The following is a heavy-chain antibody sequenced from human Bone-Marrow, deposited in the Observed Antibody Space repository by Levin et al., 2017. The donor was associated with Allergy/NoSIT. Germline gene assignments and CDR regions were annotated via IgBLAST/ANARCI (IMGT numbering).Heavy chain of an antibody. Sequence: PSETLSLTCTVSGGSVNGGYYWCCVRPPPGKGLEWIGYTYYGGTTKYNPAYESRSVISVNMSKNQLSLQLVSVRATDTAVYYCTRDGGSGSFYNRPFDFWGQGTPVTVSS. CDR3: TRDGGSGSFYNRPFDF. V-gene: IGHV4-30-4*01. J-gene: IGHJ4*02. CDR1: GGSVNGGYY. CDR2: TYYGGTT. D-gene: IGHD3-10*01.